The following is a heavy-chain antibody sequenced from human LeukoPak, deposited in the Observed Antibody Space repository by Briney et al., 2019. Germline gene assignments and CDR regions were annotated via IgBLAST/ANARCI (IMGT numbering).Heavy chain of an antibody. D-gene: IGHD5-24*01. CDR1: GFTLSSYW. Sequence: GSLRLSRAASGFTLSSYWMSWVRQAPREGVEWVANTNEDGSKKYYVDSVNGRLTNYRDNAKNSLYLQMNSLRAEDTAVYYGARDGRDGYIDYWGQGTLVTVSS. J-gene: IGHJ4*02. CDR3: ARDGRDGYIDY. V-gene: IGHV3-7*01. CDR2: TNEDGSKK.